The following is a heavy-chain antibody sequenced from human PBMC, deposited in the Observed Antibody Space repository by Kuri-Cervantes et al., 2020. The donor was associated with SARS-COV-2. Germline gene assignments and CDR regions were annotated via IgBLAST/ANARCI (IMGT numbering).Heavy chain of an antibody. CDR2: INPNSGGT. Sequence: ASVKVSCKASGYTFTGYYMHWVRQAPGQGLEWVGWINPNSGGTNYAQKFQGRVTMTRDTSISTAYMELSRLRSDDTAVYYCARAPPGAADRPLDYWGQGTLVTVSS. V-gene: IGHV1-2*02. J-gene: IGHJ4*02. CDR3: ARAPPGAADRPLDY. D-gene: IGHD6-13*01. CDR1: GYTFTGYY.